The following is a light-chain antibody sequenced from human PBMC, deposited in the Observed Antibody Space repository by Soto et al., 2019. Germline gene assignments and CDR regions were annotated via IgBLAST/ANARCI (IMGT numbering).Light chain of an antibody. CDR2: KAS. CDR3: QQYNSYSSGT. CDR1: QSIDSW. J-gene: IGKJ1*01. V-gene: IGKV1-5*03. Sequence: DIQMTQSPSTLSASVGDRVTITCRASQSIDSWLAWYQQKPGKAPNLLIYKASSIESGVPSRFSGSGSGTEFTLTISSLQPDDFATSYCQQYNSYSSGTFGQGTKVDIK.